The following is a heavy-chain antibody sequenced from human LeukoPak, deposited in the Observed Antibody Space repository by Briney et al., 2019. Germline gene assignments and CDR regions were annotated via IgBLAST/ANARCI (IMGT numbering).Heavy chain of an antibody. D-gene: IGHD7-27*01. V-gene: IGHV1-2*02. CDR3: ARGTKPLFLNSLRTGDRGYFDY. J-gene: IGHJ4*02. CDR1: GYTFTDYY. Sequence: GASVKVSCKASGYTFTDYYIHWVRQAPGQGLEWMGWINPNTGGTNYAQNFQGRVTMTRDTSISTAYMELSRLRSDDTAVFYCARGTKPLFLNSLRTGDRGYFDYWGQGTLFTVSS. CDR2: INPNTGGT.